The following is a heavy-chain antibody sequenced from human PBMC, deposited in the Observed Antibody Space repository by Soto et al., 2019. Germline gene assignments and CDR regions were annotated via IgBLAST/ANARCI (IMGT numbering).Heavy chain of an antibody. CDR3: ARVRFWAWFLRGGMDV. D-gene: IGHD3-3*01. Sequence: QVQLVQSGAEVKKPGSSVKVSCKASGGTFSSYDLSWVRQAPGKGLEWMGGLIPIFGTANYEQKFQGRVTKSADNSPSTAYKEVSSLRSEYTAVYYCARVRFWAWFLRGGMDVCGQGTTVTVSS. CDR1: GGTFSSYD. V-gene: IGHV1-69*06. J-gene: IGHJ6*02. CDR2: LIPIFGTA.